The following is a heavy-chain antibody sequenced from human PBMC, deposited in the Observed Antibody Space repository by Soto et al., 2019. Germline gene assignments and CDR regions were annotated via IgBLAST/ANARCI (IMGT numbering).Heavy chain of an antibody. Sequence: ASVKVSCKASGGTFSSYAISWVRQAPGQGLEWMGGIIPIIGKANYAQKLQGRVTMTTDTSTSTAYMELRSLRSDDTAVYYCARDPYDYDILTGPAFFDYWGQGTLGTVSS. D-gene: IGHD3-9*01. CDR3: ARDPYDYDILTGPAFFDY. V-gene: IGHV1-69*10. CDR2: IIPIIGKA. CDR1: GGTFSSYA. J-gene: IGHJ4*02.